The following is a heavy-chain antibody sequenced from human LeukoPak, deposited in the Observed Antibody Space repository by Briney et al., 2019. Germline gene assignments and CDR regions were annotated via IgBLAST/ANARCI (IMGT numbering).Heavy chain of an antibody. CDR1: GYTFTGYY. J-gene: IGHJ6*03. Sequence: ASVKVSCKASGYTFTGYYMHWVRQAPGQRLEWMGRINPNSGGTNYAQKFQGRVTMTRDTSISTAYMELSRLRSDDTAVYYCARAGGGVTFYYYYYMDVWGKGTTVTVSS. V-gene: IGHV1-2*06. D-gene: IGHD1-26*01. CDR3: ARAGGGVTFYYYYYMDV. CDR2: INPNSGGT.